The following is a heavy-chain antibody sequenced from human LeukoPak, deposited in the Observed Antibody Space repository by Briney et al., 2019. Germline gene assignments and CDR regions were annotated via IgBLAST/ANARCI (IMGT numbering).Heavy chain of an antibody. V-gene: IGHV1-2*02. CDR1: GYTFTGYY. D-gene: IGHD4-17*01. J-gene: IGHJ4*02. CDR2: INPNSGGT. CDR3: ARDPTTTVTMPFDY. Sequence: GASVKVSCKASGYTFTGYYMHWVRQAPGQGLEWMGWINPNSGGTNYAQKFQGRVTMTRDTSISTAYMELSRLRSDDTAVYYCARDPTTTVTMPFDYWGQGTLVTVSS.